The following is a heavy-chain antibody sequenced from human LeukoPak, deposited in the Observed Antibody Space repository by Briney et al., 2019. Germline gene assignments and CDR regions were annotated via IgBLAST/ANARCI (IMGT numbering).Heavy chain of an antibody. CDR1: GYTFTGYY. CDR2: INPNSGGT. V-gene: IGHV1-2*02. CDR3: ARAISGGSPITASDY. Sequence: ASVKVSCKACGYTFTGYYMHWVRQAPGQGLEWMGWINPNSGGTNYAQKFQGRVTTTRDTSISTAYMELSRLRSDDTAVYYCARAISGGSPITASDYWGQGTLVTVSS. J-gene: IGHJ4*02. D-gene: IGHD2-15*01.